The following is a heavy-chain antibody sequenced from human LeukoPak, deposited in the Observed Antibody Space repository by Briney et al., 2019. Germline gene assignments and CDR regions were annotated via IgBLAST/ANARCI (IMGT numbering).Heavy chain of an antibody. CDR1: GFPFSYYS. CDR3: AKDMTAAGPSTFRGYYFDY. CDR2: ISWNSGSI. V-gene: IGHV3-9*01. D-gene: IGHD6-13*01. Sequence: PGGSLRLSCAASGFPFSYYSMSWVRQAPGKGLEWVSGISWNSGSIGYADSVKGRFTISRDNAKNSLYLQMNSLRAEDTALYYCAKDMTAAGPSTFRGYYFDYWGQGTLVTVSS. J-gene: IGHJ4*02.